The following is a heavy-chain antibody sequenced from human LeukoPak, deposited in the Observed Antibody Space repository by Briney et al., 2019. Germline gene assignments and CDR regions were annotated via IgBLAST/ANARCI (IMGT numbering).Heavy chain of an antibody. CDR3: ARGDGYNRKYYYFDY. J-gene: IGHJ4*02. CDR2: IIPIFGTA. CDR1: GGTFSSYA. V-gene: IGHV1-69*06. Sequence: SVKVSCKASGGTFSSYAISWVRQAPGQGLEWMGGIIPIFGTANYAQKFQGRVTITADKSTSTAYMELSSLRSEDTAVYYCARGDGYNRKYYYFDYCGQGTLVTVSS. D-gene: IGHD5-24*01.